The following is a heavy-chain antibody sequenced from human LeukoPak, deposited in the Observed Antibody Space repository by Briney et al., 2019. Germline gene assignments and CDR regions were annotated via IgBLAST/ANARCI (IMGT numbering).Heavy chain of an antibody. V-gene: IGHV4-59*08. CDR2: IYYSGST. CDR3: ARQSRATRTLDS. J-gene: IGHJ5*01. D-gene: IGHD6-6*01. Sequence: SETLSLTCTVSGGSISSYYWSWIRQPPGKGLEWIGYIYYSGSTNYNPSLKSRVTISLDTSKNQFSLKLSSVTAADTAVYYCARQSRATRTLDSWGQGTLGTVSS. CDR1: GGSISSYY.